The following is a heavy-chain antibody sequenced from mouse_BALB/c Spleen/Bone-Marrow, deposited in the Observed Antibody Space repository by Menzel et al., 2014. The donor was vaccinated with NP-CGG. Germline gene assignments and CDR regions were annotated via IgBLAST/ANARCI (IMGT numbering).Heavy chain of an antibody. CDR1: GFTFTDYH. V-gene: IGHV7-3*02. CDR3: ARDKGRVFFDY. J-gene: IGHJ2*01. CDR2: IRNKANGYTT. Sequence: DVMLVESAGGLVQPGGSLRLSCATSGFTFTDYHMNWVRQPPGKALEWLGFIRNKANGYTTEYSASVKGRFTISRDNSQNILYLQMNTLRAEDSATYYCARDKGRVFFDYWGQGTTLTVSS.